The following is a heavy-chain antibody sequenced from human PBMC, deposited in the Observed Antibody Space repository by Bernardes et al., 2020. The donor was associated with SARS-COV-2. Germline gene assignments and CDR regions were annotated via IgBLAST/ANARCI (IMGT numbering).Heavy chain of an antibody. CDR1: GGSISSYSFY. J-gene: IGHJ4*02. CDR3: ARLGRFGEEDY. V-gene: IGHV4-39*01. Sequence: SETLSLTCTVSGGSISSYSFYWGWIRQPPGKGLEWIASIFYSGSTYYNPSLKSRVTISVDTSKNQFSLRLISVTAADTAVYYCARLGRFGEEDYWGQGTLVTVSS. CDR2: IFYSGST. D-gene: IGHD3-10*01.